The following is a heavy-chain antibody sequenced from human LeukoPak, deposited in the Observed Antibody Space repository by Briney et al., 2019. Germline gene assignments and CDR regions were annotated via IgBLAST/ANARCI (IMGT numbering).Heavy chain of an antibody. D-gene: IGHD2-2*02. Sequence: TSETLSLTCTVSGGSISSYYWSWIRQPPGKGLEWIGYIYYSGSTNYNPSLESRVTISVDTSKNQFSLKLSSVTAADTAVYYCARGYCSSTSCYNLDYWGQGTLVTVSS. CDR2: IYYSGST. CDR3: ARGYCSSTSCYNLDY. CDR1: GGSISSYY. V-gene: IGHV4-59*01. J-gene: IGHJ4*02.